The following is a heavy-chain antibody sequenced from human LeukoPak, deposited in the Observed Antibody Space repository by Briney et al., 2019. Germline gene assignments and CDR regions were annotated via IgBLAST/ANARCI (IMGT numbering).Heavy chain of an antibody. Sequence: GGSLRLSCAASGFTFSSYSMNWVRQAPGKGLEWVSSISSSSSYIYYADSVKGRFTISRDNARNSLYLQMNSLRAEDAAVYYCAVPMGETYYYDSSGYPHWGQGTLVTVSS. CDR1: GFTFSSYS. D-gene: IGHD3-22*01. CDR3: AVPMGETYYYDSSGYPH. V-gene: IGHV3-21*01. J-gene: IGHJ4*02. CDR2: ISSSSSYI.